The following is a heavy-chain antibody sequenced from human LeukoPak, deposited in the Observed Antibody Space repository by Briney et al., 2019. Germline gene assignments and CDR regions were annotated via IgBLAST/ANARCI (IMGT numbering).Heavy chain of an antibody. CDR1: GFTFSSYW. CDR2: INSDGSST. CDR3: ARDMEMSGYDSDLVSN. D-gene: IGHD5-12*01. J-gene: IGHJ4*02. Sequence: PGGSLRLSCAASGFTFSSYWLHWVRQAPGKGLVWVSLINSDGSSTNYADSVKGRFTISRDNAKNTLYLQMNSLRAEDTAVYYCARDMEMSGYDSDLVSNWGQGTLSPSPQ. V-gene: IGHV3-74*01.